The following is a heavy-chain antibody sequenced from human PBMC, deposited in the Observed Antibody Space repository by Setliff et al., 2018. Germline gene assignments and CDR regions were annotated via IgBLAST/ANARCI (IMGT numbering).Heavy chain of an antibody. CDR1: GGSISSGSYY. CDR2: IYTSGST. V-gene: IGHV4-61*02. Sequence: SETLSLTCTVSGGSISSGSYYWSWIRQPAGKGLEWIGRIYTSGSTNYNPSLKSRVTISVDTSKNQFSLKLSSVTAADTAVYYCARGKSVTASNWFDPWGQGTLVTVS. J-gene: IGHJ5*02. D-gene: IGHD5-18*01. CDR3: ARGKSVTASNWFDP.